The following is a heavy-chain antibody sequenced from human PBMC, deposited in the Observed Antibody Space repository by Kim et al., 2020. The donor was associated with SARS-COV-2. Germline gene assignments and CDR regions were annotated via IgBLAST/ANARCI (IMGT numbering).Heavy chain of an antibody. CDR2: IRSRDDGGTT. CDR3: TTDPRGFSYGYYYGMDG. CDR1: GFTFTNAW. Sequence: GGSLRLSCAASGFTFTNAWMTWVRQAPGKGLEWVAHIRSRDDGGTTDYATPVKGRFTISRDDSTSTLYLQMNSLRAEDTAVYYCTTDPRGFSYGYYYGMDGGGEGTRVTV. J-gene: IGHJ6*02. D-gene: IGHD3-16*01. V-gene: IGHV3-15*05.